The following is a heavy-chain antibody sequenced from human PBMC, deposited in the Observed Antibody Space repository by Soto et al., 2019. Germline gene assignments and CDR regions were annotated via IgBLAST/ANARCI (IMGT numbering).Heavy chain of an antibody. J-gene: IGHJ3*01. CDR3: ARRGST. D-gene: IGHD2-2*01. Sequence: EVQLVESGGGLVQPGGSLRLSCVASGFTFSSSAMYWVRQAPGKGLEWVSYIHPAGQPIFFADSVKGRFTISRDNAKKSVYLQMNSLRAEDTAVYYCARRGSTWGQGTMVTVSS. CDR1: GFTFSSSA. CDR2: IHPAGQPI. V-gene: IGHV3-48*03.